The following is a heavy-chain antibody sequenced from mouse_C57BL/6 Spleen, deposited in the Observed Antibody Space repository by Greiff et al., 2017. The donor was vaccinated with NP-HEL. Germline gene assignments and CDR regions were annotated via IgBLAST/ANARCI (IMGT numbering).Heavy chain of an antibody. D-gene: IGHD2-1*01. CDR1: GYSFTDYN. V-gene: IGHV1-39*01. J-gene: IGHJ4*01. Sequence: VQLKESGPELVKPGASVKISCKASGYSFTDYNMNWVKQSNGKSLEWIGVINPNYGTTSYNQKFKGKATLTVDQSSSTAYMQLNSLTSEDSAVYYCARRRGNYPYYYAMDYWGQGTSVTVSS. CDR3: ARRRGNYPYYYAMDY. CDR2: INPNYGTT.